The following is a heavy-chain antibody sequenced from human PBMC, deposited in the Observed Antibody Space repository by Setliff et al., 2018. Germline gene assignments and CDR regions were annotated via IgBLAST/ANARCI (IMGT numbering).Heavy chain of an antibody. J-gene: IGHJ6*03. CDR3: ARHSPYYYYMDV. CDR2: FYSFGSI. CDR1: GGSITSGGGFY. Sequence: SETLSLTCSVSGGSITSGGGFYWAWIRQPPGKELEWIGSFYSFGSIYYSPSLKNRVTISGDTSKNQFSLRLTSVTAADTSVYYCARHSPYYYYMDVWGNGTTVTVSS. V-gene: IGHV4-39*01.